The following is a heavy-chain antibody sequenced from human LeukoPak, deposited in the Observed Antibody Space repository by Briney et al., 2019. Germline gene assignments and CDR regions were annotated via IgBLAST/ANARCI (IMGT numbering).Heavy chain of an antibody. V-gene: IGHV3-48*02. CDR3: ARDRGYDFWSGYYGFDY. J-gene: IGHJ4*02. CDR2: ISSSSSTI. CDR1: GFTFSSYS. D-gene: IGHD3-3*01. Sequence: GGSLRLSCAAPGFTFSSYSMNGVPQAPGKGLEWVSYISSSSSTIYYADSVKGRFTISRDNAKNSLYLQMNSLRDEDTAVYYCARDRGYDFWSGYYGFDYWGQGTLVTVSS.